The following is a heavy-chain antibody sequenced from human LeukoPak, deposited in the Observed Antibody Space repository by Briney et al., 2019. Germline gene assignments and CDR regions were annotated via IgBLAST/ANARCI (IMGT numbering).Heavy chain of an antibody. CDR2: IYPGDSDT. Sequence: GESLQISCKGSGYSFTTYWIAWVRPMPGKGLGWMGIIYPGDSDTRYSASFQGQVTISADKSINTAYLRWSSLEASDTAMYYCARHYSSSSGDAFDIWGQGTMVTVSS. V-gene: IGHV5-51*01. D-gene: IGHD6-6*01. CDR3: ARHYSSSSGDAFDI. CDR1: GYSFTTYW. J-gene: IGHJ3*02.